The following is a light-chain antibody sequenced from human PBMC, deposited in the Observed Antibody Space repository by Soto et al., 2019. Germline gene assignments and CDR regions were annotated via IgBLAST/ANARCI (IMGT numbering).Light chain of an antibody. CDR1: QSVSSN. Sequence: ELVMTQSPATLSVSPGERATLSCRASQSVSSNVAWYQQKPGQAPRLLIYDASTRATGIPARFSGSGSGTEFTLTISSLQPEDFATYYCLQHNTYPPTFGQGTKVDIK. CDR3: LQHNTYPPT. CDR2: DAS. V-gene: IGKV3-15*01. J-gene: IGKJ1*01.